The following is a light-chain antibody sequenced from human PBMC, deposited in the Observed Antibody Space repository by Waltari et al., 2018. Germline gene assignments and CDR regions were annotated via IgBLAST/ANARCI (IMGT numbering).Light chain of an antibody. V-gene: IGLV2-14*03. CDR3: SAYASSSTLV. CDR1: SSDVGSYNY. Sequence: QSALTQPASVSGSPGQSFTMSCTGTSSDVGSYNYVSWYQQHPGKAHKLIIYEVSNRPSGVSKRFSEPRSDNTASLTISGLQAEDEAEYCSSAYASSSTLVSGTGTKVTV. CDR2: EVS. J-gene: IGLJ1*01.